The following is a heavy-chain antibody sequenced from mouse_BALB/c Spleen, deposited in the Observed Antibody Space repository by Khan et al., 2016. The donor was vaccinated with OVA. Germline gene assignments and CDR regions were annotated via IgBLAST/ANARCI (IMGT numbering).Heavy chain of an antibody. V-gene: IGHV1-5*01. J-gene: IGHJ2*01. CDR1: GYTFTNYG. Sequence: VQLQQSGTVLARPGASVKMSCKASGYTFTNYGMHWVKQRPGKGLEWIGTIYPGNSDTNYNQKFTGKAKLTADTSTSTAYRELSSLTNEDSAVYYCARNGFGNYEIWDYWGQGTTLTVSS. D-gene: IGHD2-1*01. CDR3: ARNGFGNYEIWDY. CDR2: IYPGNSDT.